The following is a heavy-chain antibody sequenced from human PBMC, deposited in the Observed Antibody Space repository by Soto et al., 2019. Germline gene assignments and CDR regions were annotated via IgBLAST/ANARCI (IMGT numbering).Heavy chain of an antibody. CDR3: ARAPPYPLAFDI. Sequence: QVQLVQSGAEEKKPGASVKVSCKASGYTFTSYAMHWVRQAPGQRLEWMGWINAGNGNTEYSQNFQGRVTITRDTAAGTAYMELSSLRSEDTAVYYCARAPPYPLAFDIWGQGTMVTVSS. J-gene: IGHJ3*02. CDR1: GYTFTSYA. CDR2: INAGNGNT. V-gene: IGHV1-3*05.